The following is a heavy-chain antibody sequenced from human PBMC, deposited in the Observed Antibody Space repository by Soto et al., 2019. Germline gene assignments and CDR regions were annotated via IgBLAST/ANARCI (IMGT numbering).Heavy chain of an antibody. V-gene: IGHV5-51*01. CDR2: IYPGDSDT. CDR1: GYSFTSYW. D-gene: IGHD3-3*01. J-gene: IGHJ6*02. Sequence: GESLKISCKGSGYSFTSYWIGWVRQMPGKGLEWMGIIYPGDSDTRYSPSFQGQVTISADKSISTAYLQWSSLKASDTAMYYCARTELDPFITIFGVLNNRDYYYGMDVWGQGTTVTVSS. CDR3: ARTELDPFITIFGVLNNRDYYYGMDV.